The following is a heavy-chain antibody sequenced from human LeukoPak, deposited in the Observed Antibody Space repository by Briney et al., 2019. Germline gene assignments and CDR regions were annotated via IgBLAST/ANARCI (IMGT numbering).Heavy chain of an antibody. D-gene: IGHD3-22*01. V-gene: IGHV3-21*01. CDR2: ISVRSNYR. Sequence: GGSLTLSCAASGYTFSDFSVNWVHQAPGKGLEWVSSISVRSNYRYYADSVRGRFTISRDDARDSLFLQMNSLRAEDTAVYFCVRLRRNSDRSGYYYYYDYWGQGTLVTVSS. CDR3: VRLRRNSDRSGYYYYYDY. J-gene: IGHJ4*02. CDR1: GYTFSDFS.